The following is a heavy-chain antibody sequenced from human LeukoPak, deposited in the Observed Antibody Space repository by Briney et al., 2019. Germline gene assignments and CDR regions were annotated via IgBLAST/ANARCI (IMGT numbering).Heavy chain of an antibody. D-gene: IGHD6-25*01. V-gene: IGHV4-34*01. CDR3: ATDSQSSVYYF. J-gene: IGHJ4*02. Sequence: SETLSLTCAVYGGSFSLYHWSWIRQSPGKGLEWIGEVNRWGSTNYNPSLESRVTISVDRSKNQFSLNLRSLTAADTAVYYCATDSQSSVYYFWGQGALVTVS. CDR1: GGSFSLYH. CDR2: VNRWGST.